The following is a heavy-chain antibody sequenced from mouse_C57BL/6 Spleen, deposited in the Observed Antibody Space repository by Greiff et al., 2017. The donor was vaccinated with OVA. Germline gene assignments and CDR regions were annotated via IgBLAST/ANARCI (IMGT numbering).Heavy chain of an antibody. CDR3: ARSDYDGSFYAMDY. Sequence: EVHLVESGGGLVKPGGSLKLSCAASGFTFSDYGMHWVRQAPEKGLEWVAYISSGSSTIYYADTVKGRFTISRDNAKNTLFLQMTSLRSEDTAMYYCARSDYDGSFYAMDYWGQGTSVTVSS. CDR1: GFTFSDYG. D-gene: IGHD2-4*01. J-gene: IGHJ4*01. V-gene: IGHV5-17*01. CDR2: ISSGSSTI.